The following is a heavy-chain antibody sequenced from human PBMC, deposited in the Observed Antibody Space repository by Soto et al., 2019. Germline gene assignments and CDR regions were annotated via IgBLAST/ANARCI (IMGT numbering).Heavy chain of an antibody. V-gene: IGHV5-51*01. J-gene: IGHJ3*02. D-gene: IGHD6-19*01. CDR3: ASDRYSSGWYPMAFNM. Sequence: ESLKISCKGSGYTFTSYWIGWVRQMPGKVPGSMGIFSPGDSETSYSPSFRGRFSIPAHKFFGTAFRRWSNLNGSDTAVYYCASDRYSSGWYPMAFNMWGQWTMVTVS. CDR2: FSPGDSET. CDR1: GYTFTSYW.